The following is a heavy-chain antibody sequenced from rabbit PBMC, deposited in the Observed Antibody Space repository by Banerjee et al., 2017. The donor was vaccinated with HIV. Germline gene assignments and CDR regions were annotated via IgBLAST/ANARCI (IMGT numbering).Heavy chain of an antibody. CDR2: IYASGST. Sequence: QSLEESGGDLVKPGASLTLTCTASGFDFSSNAMCWVRQAPGKGLEWIAYIYASGSTWYASWAKGRFTISKTSSTTVTLQMTSLTAADTATYFCARETWHRDDDVGEPNLWGPGTLVTVS. V-gene: IGHV1S40*01. CDR1: GFDFSSNA. D-gene: IGHD2-1*01. CDR3: ARETWHRDDDVGEPNL. J-gene: IGHJ6*01.